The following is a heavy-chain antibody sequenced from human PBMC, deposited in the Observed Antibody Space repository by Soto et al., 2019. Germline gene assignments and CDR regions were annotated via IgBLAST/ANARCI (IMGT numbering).Heavy chain of an antibody. D-gene: IGHD3-3*01. J-gene: IGHJ5*02. CDR1: GGSVSSGSYY. CDR2: IYYSEST. V-gene: IGHV4-61*01. Sequence: SETLSLTCTVSGGSVSSGSYYWSWIRQPPGKGLEWIGYIYYSESTNYNPSLKSRVTISVDTSKNQFSLKLSSVTAADTAVYYCAREGYDFWSGSRLDPWGQGTLVTVSS. CDR3: AREGYDFWSGSRLDP.